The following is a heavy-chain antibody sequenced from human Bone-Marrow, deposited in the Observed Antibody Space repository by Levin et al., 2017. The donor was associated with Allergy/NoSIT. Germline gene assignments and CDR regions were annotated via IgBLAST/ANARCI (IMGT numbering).Heavy chain of an antibody. J-gene: IGHJ4*02. CDR3: VRGLPDY. V-gene: IGHV3-48*01. Sequence: GESLKISCATSGFTFSSYSMNWVRQAPGKGLELVSYINSSSGTIYYADSVKGRFTISRDNAKKSLYLQMSSLRVEDTAVYYCVRGLPDYWGQGTLVTVSS. CDR1: GFTFSSYS. CDR2: INSSSGTI.